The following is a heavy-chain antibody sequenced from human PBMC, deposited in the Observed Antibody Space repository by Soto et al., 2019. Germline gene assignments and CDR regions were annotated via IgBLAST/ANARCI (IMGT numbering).Heavy chain of an antibody. CDR2: MNPNSADT. J-gene: IGHJ6*03. CDR1: GYSFTSYD. V-gene: IGHV1-8*01. Sequence: QVQLVQAGAEVTKPGASVKVSCKASGYSFTSYDMNWVRQVPGQGPEWMGWMNPNSADTGYAQKFQGRMTMSRDMSTRTMYMELSGLTSEDTAVYYCARGGFLEPHMDVWGRGTTVTVSS. CDR3: ARGGFLEPHMDV.